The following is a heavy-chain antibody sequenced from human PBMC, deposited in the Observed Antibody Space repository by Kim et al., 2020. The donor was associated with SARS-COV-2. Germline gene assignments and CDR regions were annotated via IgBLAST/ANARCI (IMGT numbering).Heavy chain of an antibody. Sequence: GGSLRLSCAASGFMFSSYDMNWVRQAPGKGPEWISYINSRSSHIYYADSARGRFTISRDNAKNSLYLQMDSLRVEDTAVFYCARDKDQSDRGGGLDVGGEDTTVPVSS. CDR2: INSRSSHI. CDR1: GFMFSSYD. CDR3: ARDKDQSDRGGGLDV. J-gene: IGHJ6*02. D-gene: IGHD2-15*01. V-gene: IGHV3-21*01.